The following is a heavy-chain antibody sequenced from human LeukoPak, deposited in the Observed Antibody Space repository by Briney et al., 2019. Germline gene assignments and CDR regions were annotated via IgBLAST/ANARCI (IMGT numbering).Heavy chain of an antibody. V-gene: IGHV3-30*02. CDR3: AKIGIGPIAEYFQH. CDR2: IRYDGSNK. D-gene: IGHD1-14*01. CDR1: GFTFSSYG. J-gene: IGHJ1*01. Sequence: GGSLRLSCAASGFTFSSYGMHWVRQAPGKGLEWVAFIRYDGSNKYYADSVKGRFTISRDNSKNTLYLQMNSLRAGDTAVYYCAKIGIGPIAEYFQHWGQGTLVTVSS.